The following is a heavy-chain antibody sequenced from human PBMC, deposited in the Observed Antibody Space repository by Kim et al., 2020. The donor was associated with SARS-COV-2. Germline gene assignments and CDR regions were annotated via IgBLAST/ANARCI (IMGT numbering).Heavy chain of an antibody. V-gene: IGHV1-3*01. D-gene: IGHD6-19*01. CDR3: ARAWVAVAGYFDY. Sequence: YSQKFKGGGTVTRDTSASTAYMELRSLRSEDTAVYYCARAWVAVAGYFDYWGQGTLVTVSS. J-gene: IGHJ4*02.